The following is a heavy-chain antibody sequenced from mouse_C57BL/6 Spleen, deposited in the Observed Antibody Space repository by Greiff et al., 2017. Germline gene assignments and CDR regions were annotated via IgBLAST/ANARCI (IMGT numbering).Heavy chain of an antibody. Sequence: LQESGAELVRPGASVKMSCKASGYTFTSYNMHWVKQTPRQGLEWIGAIYPGNGDTSYNQKFKGKATLTVDKSSSTAYMQLSSLTSEDSAVYFCAREGGITTVVATNYYAMDYWGQGTSVTVSS. CDR2: IYPGNGDT. CDR1: GYTFTSYN. D-gene: IGHD1-1*01. J-gene: IGHJ4*01. V-gene: IGHV1-12*01. CDR3: AREGGITTVVATNYYAMDY.